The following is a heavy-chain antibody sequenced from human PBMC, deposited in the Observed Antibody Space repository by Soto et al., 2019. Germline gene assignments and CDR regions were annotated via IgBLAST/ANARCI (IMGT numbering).Heavy chain of an antibody. V-gene: IGHV1-18*01. CDR1: GYTFTSYG. CDR3: ARDYYDSPTGDSEAFDI. D-gene: IGHD3-22*01. CDR2: ISAYNGNT. J-gene: IGHJ3*02. Sequence: VASVKVSCKASGYTFTSYGISWVRQAPGQGLEWMGWISAYNGNTNYAQKLQGRVTMTTDTSTSTAYMELRSLRSDDTAVYYCARDYYDSPTGDSEAFDIWGQGTVVTVS.